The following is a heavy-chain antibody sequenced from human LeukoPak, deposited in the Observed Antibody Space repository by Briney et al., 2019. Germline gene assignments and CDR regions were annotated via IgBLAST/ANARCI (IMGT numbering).Heavy chain of an antibody. Sequence: SETLSLTCTVPGCSLSSYYGSWIRQPAGKGLEWIGRIYTSGSTNYNPSLKSRVTISVDTSKNQFSLKLSSVTAADTAVYYCAKWFDPRGRIVVAANRLPTNKHNWFEPWGQGTLVTVSS. CDR2: IYTSGST. D-gene: IGHD2-15*01. CDR1: GCSLSSYY. CDR3: AKWFDPRGRIVVAANRLPTNKHNWFEP. J-gene: IGHJ5*02. V-gene: IGHV4-4*07.